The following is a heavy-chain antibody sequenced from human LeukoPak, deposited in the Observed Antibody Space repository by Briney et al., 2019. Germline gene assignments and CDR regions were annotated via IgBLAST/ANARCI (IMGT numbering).Heavy chain of an antibody. CDR2: IHYSGST. CDR3: AREAREGHVFDI. V-gene: IGHV4-59*01. D-gene: IGHD5-24*01. J-gene: IGHJ3*02. Sequence: SETLPLTCIVSGGSISNYYWSWIRQPPGRGLEWIGYIHYSGSTNYNPSLKSRVTISVDTSKNQCSLKLKSVTAADTAVYYCAREAREGHVFDIWGQGTMVTVSS. CDR1: GGSISNYY.